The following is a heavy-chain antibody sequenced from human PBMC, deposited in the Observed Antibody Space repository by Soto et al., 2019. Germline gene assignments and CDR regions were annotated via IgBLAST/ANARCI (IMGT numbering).Heavy chain of an antibody. J-gene: IGHJ4*02. V-gene: IGHV3-11*01. D-gene: IGHD1-1*01. CDR3: ARDSDLSRMENYFDY. Sequence: GGSLRLSCAASGFTFSDYYMSWIRQAPGKGLEWLSYISGSGLTIYYADSVEGRFTISRDNARNSLYLQMNSLTAEDTAVYYCARDSDLSRMENYFDYWGPGTLVTVSS. CDR1: GFTFSDYY. CDR2: ISGSGLTI.